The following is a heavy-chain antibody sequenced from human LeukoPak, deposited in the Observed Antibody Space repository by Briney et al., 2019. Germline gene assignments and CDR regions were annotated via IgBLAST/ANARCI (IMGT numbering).Heavy chain of an antibody. V-gene: IGHV3-21*01. CDR1: GFTFSGYS. CDR3: ARGDSSSPSSAIDY. J-gene: IGHJ4*02. D-gene: IGHD3-22*01. Sequence: PGASLRLSCAASGFTFSGYSMNWVRQAPGKGLEWVSSISSRSSYIYYADSVKGRFTSSRDNAKNSLYLQMNSLRAEDSAVYYCARGDSSSPSSAIDYWGQGTLVTVSS. CDR2: ISSRSSYI.